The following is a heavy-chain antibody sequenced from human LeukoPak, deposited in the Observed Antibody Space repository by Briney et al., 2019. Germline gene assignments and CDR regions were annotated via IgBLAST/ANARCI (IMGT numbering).Heavy chain of an antibody. CDR1: GFTFSNHW. V-gene: IGHV3-74*03. D-gene: IGHD2-21*01. CDR3: IRDEALWRLDY. CDR2: IDEGGTNA. Sequence: PGGSLRLSCAASGFTFSNHWMHWVRQAPGKGLVWVSRIDEGGTNAMYADSVKGRFSISRDNAKNTVNLQTNSLRAEDTGVYYCIRDEALWRLDYWGQGTLVTVSS. J-gene: IGHJ4*02.